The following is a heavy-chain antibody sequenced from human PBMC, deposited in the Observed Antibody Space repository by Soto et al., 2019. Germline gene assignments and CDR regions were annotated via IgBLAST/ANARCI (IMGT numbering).Heavy chain of an antibody. V-gene: IGHV3-23*01. D-gene: IGHD3-9*01. CDR3: AKQIRYFALGY. J-gene: IGHJ4*02. Sequence: WGSLRLSCAASGFTFSSYAMSWVRQAPGKGLEWVSAISGSGGSTYYANSVKGRFTISRDNSKNTLYLQMNSLRAEDTAVYYCAKQIRYFALGYWGQGTLVTVSS. CDR2: ISGSGGST. CDR1: GFTFSSYA.